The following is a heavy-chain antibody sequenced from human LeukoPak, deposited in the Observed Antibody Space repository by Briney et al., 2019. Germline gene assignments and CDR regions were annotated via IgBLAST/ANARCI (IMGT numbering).Heavy chain of an antibody. CDR2: IYYSGST. CDR3: ARGSYGSRVYDY. CDR1: GGSISSGDYY. J-gene: IGHJ4*02. Sequence: SQTLSLTCTVSGGSISSGDYYWSWIRQPPGKGLEWIGYIYYSGSTYYNPSLKGRVTISVDTSKNQFSLKLSSVTAANTAVYYCARGSYGSRVYDYWGQGTLVTVSS. D-gene: IGHD4-17*01. V-gene: IGHV4-30-4*01.